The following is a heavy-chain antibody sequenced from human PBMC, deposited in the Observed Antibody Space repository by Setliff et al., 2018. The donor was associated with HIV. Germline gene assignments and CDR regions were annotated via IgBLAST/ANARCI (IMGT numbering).Heavy chain of an antibody. CDR2: IRSIAYGGTT. V-gene: IGHV3-49*04. Sequence: LRLSCTTDGFTFGDYALSWVRQAPGKGLEGVGFIRSIAYGGTTEYAASVRGRFTISRDDSESIAYLQMNSLNTEDTAMYYCTRDSGTESGSPWWYFALWGRGTLVTVSS. D-gene: IGHD1-26*01. CDR3: TRDSGTESGSPWWYFAL. CDR1: GFTFGDYA. J-gene: IGHJ2*01.